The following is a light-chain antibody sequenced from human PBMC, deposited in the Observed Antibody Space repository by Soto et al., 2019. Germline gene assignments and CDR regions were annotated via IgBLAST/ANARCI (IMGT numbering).Light chain of an antibody. CDR1: QDISNY. Sequence: DIQMTQSPSSLSASVGDRVTITCQASQDISNYLNWYQQKPGKAPKLLIYDASNLETGVPSRFSGSGSGTDFTFTISSLQPEDFATYFCQQSYSPLWTFGEGTKVDIK. V-gene: IGKV1-33*01. J-gene: IGKJ1*01. CDR3: QQSYSPLWT. CDR2: DAS.